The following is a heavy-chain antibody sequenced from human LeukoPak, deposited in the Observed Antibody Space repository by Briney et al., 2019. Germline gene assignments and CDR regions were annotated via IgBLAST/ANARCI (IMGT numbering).Heavy chain of an antibody. CDR1: GGSFSGYY. D-gene: IGHD6-13*01. V-gene: IGHV4-34*01. J-gene: IGHJ4*02. CDR3: TRGPTGSSWYGRPFDY. Sequence: SETLSLTCAVYGGSFSGYYWSWIRQPPGKGLEWIGEINHSGSTNYNPSLKSRVTISVDPSKNQFSLKLSSVTAADTAVYYCTRGPTGSSWYGRPFDYWGQGTLVTVSS. CDR2: INHSGST.